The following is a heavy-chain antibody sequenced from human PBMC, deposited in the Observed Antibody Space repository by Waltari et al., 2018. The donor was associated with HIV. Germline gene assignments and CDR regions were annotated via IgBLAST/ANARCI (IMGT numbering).Heavy chain of an antibody. CDR2: ITGSVNSS. D-gene: IGHD1-26*01. CDR3: ARRETDRSGSFDY. V-gene: IGHV3-23*04. CDR1: GTTFRSYA. Sequence: EVHLVESGGGLVQPGGSLRHSCVASGTTFRSYALSRVRQAPGVGRDWVSAITGSVNSSYYADSVKGRFTISRDDSTKTLFLQMNSLRVEDTAVYYCARRETDRSGSFDYWGQGTLVTVSS. J-gene: IGHJ4*02.